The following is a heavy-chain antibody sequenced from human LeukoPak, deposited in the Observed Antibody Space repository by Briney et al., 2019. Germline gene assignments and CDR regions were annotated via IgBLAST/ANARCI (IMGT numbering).Heavy chain of an antibody. CDR3: ARETGAATYDN. D-gene: IGHD2-15*01. Sequence: SETLSLTCTVSGGSISSYYWSWIRQPPGKGLEWIGYIYYSGSTNYNPSLKSRVTISVDTSKNQFSLKLSSVTAADTAVYYCARETGAATYDNWGQGTLVTVSS. CDR2: IYYSGST. J-gene: IGHJ4*02. V-gene: IGHV4-59*01. CDR1: GGSISSYY.